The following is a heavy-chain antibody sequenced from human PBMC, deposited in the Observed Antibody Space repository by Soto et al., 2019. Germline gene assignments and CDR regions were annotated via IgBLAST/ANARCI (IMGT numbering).Heavy chain of an antibody. CDR3: ARGGRYCSGGSCYAHFDY. V-gene: IGHV4-34*01. J-gene: IGHJ4*02. D-gene: IGHD2-15*01. CDR2: INHSGST. Sequence: QVQLQQWGAGLLKPSETLSLTCAVYGGSFSGYYWSWIRQPPGKGLEWIGEINHSGSTNYNPSLKSRVTISVDTSKNQFSLKLSSVTAADTAVYYCARGGRYCSGGSCYAHFDYWGQGTLVTVSS. CDR1: GGSFSGYY.